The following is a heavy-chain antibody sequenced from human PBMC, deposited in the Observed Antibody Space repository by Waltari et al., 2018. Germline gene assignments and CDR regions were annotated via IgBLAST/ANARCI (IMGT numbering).Heavy chain of an antibody. V-gene: IGHV3-30-3*01. D-gene: IGHD2-21*01. CDR2: ISYDGSNK. CDR1: GFPFSSYA. Sequence: QVQLVESGGGVVQPGRSLRLSCAASGFPFSSYALPWVRQAPGKGLEWVAVISYDGSNKYYADSVKGRFTISRDNSKNTLYLQMNSLRAEDTAVYYCARGGAYCGGDCYYDAFDIWGQGTMVTVSS. J-gene: IGHJ3*02. CDR3: ARGGAYCGGDCYYDAFDI.